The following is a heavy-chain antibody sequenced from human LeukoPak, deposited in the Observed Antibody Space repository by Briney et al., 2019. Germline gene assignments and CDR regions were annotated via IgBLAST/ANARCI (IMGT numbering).Heavy chain of an antibody. V-gene: IGHV4-59*06. D-gene: IGHD4-17*01. Sequence: PGGSLRLSCAASGFTFSSYSMNWVRQAPGKGLEWIGYIYYSGSTYYNPSLKSRVTISVDTSKNQFSLKLSSVTAADTAVYYCARVDYGDYVRIFDYWGQGTLVTVSS. CDR1: GFTFSSYS. J-gene: IGHJ4*02. CDR2: IYYSGST. CDR3: ARVDYGDYVRIFDY.